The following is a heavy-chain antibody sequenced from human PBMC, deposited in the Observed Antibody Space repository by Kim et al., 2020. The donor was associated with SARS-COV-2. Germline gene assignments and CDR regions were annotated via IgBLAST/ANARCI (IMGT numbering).Heavy chain of an antibody. Sequence: SETLSLTCTVSGGSISSYYWSWIRQPPGKGLEWIGYIYYSGSTNYNPSLKSRVTISVDTSKNQFSLKLSSVTAADTAVYYCARIRGPGYDFWSGYSPNNWFDPWGQGTLVTVSS. CDR1: GGSISSYY. J-gene: IGHJ5*02. V-gene: IGHV4-59*13. CDR2: IYYSGST. CDR3: ARIRGPGYDFWSGYSPNNWFDP. D-gene: IGHD3-3*01.